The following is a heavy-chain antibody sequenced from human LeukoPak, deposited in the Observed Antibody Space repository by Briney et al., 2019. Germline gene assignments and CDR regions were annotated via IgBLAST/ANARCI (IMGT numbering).Heavy chain of an antibody. CDR2: IYTSGST. J-gene: IGHJ6*03. Sequence: SETLSLTCTVSGGSISSYYWSWIRQPAGKGLEWIGRIYTSGSTNYNPSLKSRVTMSVDTSKNQFSLKLSSVTAADTAVYYCAREVVVPAASYMDVWGKGTTVTVSS. CDR1: GGSISSYY. D-gene: IGHD2-2*01. CDR3: AREVVVPAASYMDV. V-gene: IGHV4-4*07.